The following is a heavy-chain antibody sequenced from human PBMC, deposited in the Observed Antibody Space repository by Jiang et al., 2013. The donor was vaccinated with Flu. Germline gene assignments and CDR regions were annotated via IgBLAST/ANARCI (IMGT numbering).Heavy chain of an antibody. Sequence: GLVKPSETLSLTCTVSGGSISSYYWSWIRQPPGKGLEWIGYIYYSGSTNYNPSLKSRVTISVDTSKNQFSLKLSSVTAADTAVYYCARYIQESYDFWSGYYLGFDPWGQGTLVTVSS. V-gene: IGHV4-59*08. CDR2: IYYSGST. D-gene: IGHD3-3*01. J-gene: IGHJ5*02. CDR1: GGSISSYY. CDR3: ARYIQESYDFWSGYYLGFDP.